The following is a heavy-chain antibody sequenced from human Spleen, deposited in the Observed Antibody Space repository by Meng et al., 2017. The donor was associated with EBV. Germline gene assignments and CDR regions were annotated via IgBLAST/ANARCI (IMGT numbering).Heavy chain of an antibody. V-gene: IGHV1-2*06. CDR1: GYLFTGYY. CDR3: ATLGSIAAADKSFQH. D-gene: IGHD6-13*01. Sequence: QGQVCRAGVGVKQPWAYMEVSCKTSGYLFTGYYMHWVRQAPGQGLQWMGRIDPTSGVTVYAQKFQGRVTMTRDTSISTGYMELRRLRSDDTALYYCATLGSIAAADKSFQHWGQGTLVTVSS. J-gene: IGHJ1*01. CDR2: IDPTSGVT.